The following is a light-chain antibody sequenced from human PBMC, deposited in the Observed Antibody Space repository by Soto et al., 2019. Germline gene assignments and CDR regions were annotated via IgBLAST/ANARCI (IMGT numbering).Light chain of an antibody. CDR2: DVS. CDR3: SSYISSSTLYV. V-gene: IGLV2-14*01. Sequence: QSALTQPASVSGSPGQSSTISCTGTSSDVGGYNYVSWYQQHPGKAPKLMIYDVSNRPSGVSNRVSGSKSGNTASLTISGLQAEDEADYYCSSYISSSTLYVFGTGTKVTVL. CDR1: SSDVGGYNY. J-gene: IGLJ1*01.